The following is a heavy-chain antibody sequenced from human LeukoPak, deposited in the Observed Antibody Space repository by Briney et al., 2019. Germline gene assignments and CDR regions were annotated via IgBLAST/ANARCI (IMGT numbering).Heavy chain of an antibody. D-gene: IGHD2-15*01. CDR2: INPNTGGT. CDR1: GYTFIGYY. J-gene: IGHJ4*02. CDR3: ARGHCTGGSCSVIDF. V-gene: IGHV1-2*02. Sequence: ASVKVSCKASGYTFIGYYVHWVRQAPGQGLEWMAWINPNTGGTSYAQKFKGRLTVTRDTSITTAYLELKSLRSDDTAVYYCARGHCTGGSCSVIDFWGQGTLDTVSS.